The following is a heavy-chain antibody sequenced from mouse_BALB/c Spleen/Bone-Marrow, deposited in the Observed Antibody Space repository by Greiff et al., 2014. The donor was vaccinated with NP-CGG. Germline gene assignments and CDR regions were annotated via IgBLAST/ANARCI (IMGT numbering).Heavy chain of an antibody. Sequence: ESGAGLARPGASVKLSCKASGYTFTSYWMQWVKQRPGQGLEWIGAIYPGDGDTRYTQKFKGKATLTADKSSSTAYMQLSSLASEDSAVYYCARGFPFDYWGQGTTLTVSS. J-gene: IGHJ2*01. CDR2: IYPGDGDT. CDR3: ARGFPFDY. V-gene: IGHV1-87*01. CDR1: GYTFTSYW.